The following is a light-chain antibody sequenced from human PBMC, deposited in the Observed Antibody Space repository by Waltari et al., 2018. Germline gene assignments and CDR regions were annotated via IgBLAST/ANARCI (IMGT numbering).Light chain of an antibody. V-gene: IGLV3-25*03. Sequence: SYALTQPPSVSASPGQTARITCSGHALPKQFAYWYQRKPGQAPVLVIYRDTERPSGIPARFSGSSSGTTVTLTINGVQAEDEADYYCQSADSSGSYVLFGGGTTLTVL. CDR2: RDT. CDR1: ALPKQF. CDR3: QSADSSGSYVL. J-gene: IGLJ2*01.